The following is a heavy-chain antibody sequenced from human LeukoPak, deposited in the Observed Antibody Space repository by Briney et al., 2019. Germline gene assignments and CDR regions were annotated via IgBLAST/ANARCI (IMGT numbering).Heavy chain of an antibody. CDR3: AREVGYYDSSGYYFCRAFDI. CDR2: TYTSRST. V-gene: IGHV4-4*07. CDR1: GGTISSYY. Sequence: SETLSLTCTASGGTISSYYWSWIRQPAGKELEWIGRTYTSRSTNYNPSLNSRVTMSVDTSKNQFSLKLSLVTAADTAVYYCAREVGYYDSSGYYFCRAFDIWGQGTMVTVSS. J-gene: IGHJ3*02. D-gene: IGHD3-22*01.